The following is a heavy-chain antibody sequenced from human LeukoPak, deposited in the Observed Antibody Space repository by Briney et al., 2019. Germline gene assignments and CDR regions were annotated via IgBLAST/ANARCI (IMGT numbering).Heavy chain of an antibody. CDR2: LSYDGGGQ. Sequence: PGGSLRLSCAASGFTFSRYAMHWVRQAPGKGLEWVALLSYDGGGQYYADSVKGRFTISRDISKNTVYLQTSSLRVEDTAVYYCASGRSANDYCIHYWGQGTVVTVSS. D-gene: IGHD5-12*01. CDR1: GFTFSRYA. CDR3: ASGRSANDYCIHY. J-gene: IGHJ4*02. V-gene: IGHV3-30-3*01.